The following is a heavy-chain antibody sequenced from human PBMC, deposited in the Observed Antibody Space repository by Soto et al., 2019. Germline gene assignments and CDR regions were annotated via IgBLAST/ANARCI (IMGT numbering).Heavy chain of an antibody. CDR1: GFTFSSYG. CDR3: ARGRIAAAGLFDY. Sequence: QVQLVESGGGVVQPGRSLRLSCAASGFTFSSYGMHWVRQAPGKGLEWVAVIWYDGSNKYYADSVKGRFTISRENSKNTLYLQMKSLRAEDTAVYYCARGRIAAAGLFDYWGQGTLVTVSS. V-gene: IGHV3-33*01. CDR2: IWYDGSNK. J-gene: IGHJ4*02. D-gene: IGHD6-13*01.